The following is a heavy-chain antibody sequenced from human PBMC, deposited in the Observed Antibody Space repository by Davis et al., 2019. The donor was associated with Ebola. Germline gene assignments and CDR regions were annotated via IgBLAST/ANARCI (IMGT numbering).Heavy chain of an antibody. CDR3: ATYSGRYFGFDY. D-gene: IGHD1-26*01. V-gene: IGHV4-34*09. J-gene: IGHJ4*02. Sequence: PSETLSLTCAVYGGSFSGYYWSWIRQPPGKGLEWIGEINHSGSTNYNPSLKSRVTISVDTSKNQFSLRLSSVTAADTALYYCATYSGRYFGFDYWGQGTLVTVSS. CDR1: GGSFSGYY. CDR2: INHSGST.